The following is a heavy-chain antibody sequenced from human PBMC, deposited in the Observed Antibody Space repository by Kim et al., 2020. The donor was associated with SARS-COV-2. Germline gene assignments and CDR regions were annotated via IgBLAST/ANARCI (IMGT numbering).Heavy chain of an antibody. CDR3: ARQTGEFATITYYYYCIDV. J-gene: IGHJ6*02. CDR2: ITHSSSNK. Sequence: GGSLRLSCAASGFTFSSYSMNWVRQAPGKGLEWVSAITHSSSNKYYADSVKGRFTISRDNSKNTLYLQMNSLRVEDTAVYYCARQTGEFATITYYYYCIDVWGQGTLVTVSS. CDR1: GFTFSSYS. V-gene: IGHV3-21*01. D-gene: IGHD5-12*01.